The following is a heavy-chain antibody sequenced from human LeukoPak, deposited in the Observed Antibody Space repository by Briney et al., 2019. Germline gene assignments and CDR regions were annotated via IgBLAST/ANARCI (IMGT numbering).Heavy chain of an antibody. CDR1: GFTVSDYY. J-gene: IGHJ4*02. Sequence: PGGSLSLSCAASGFTVSDYYMGWSRLAPGKGLEWLSHISGSSTYTNYADSVKGRFTIARDNANNSLYLQMNSPTAEDTAVFYCARVVSRGYYFDCWGQGTLVSVSS. D-gene: IGHD4-23*01. CDR2: ISGSSTYT. V-gene: IGHV3-11*06. CDR3: ARVVSRGYYFDC.